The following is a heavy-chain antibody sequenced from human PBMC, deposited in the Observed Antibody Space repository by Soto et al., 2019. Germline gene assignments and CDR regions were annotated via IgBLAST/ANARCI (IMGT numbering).Heavy chain of an antibody. CDR3: ARYLERRNYFDY. CDR1: GYTFTSYG. J-gene: IGHJ4*02. CDR2: ISAYNGNT. Sequence: ASVKVSCKASGYTFTSYGISWVREAPGQGLEWMGWISAYNGNTNYAQKLQGRVTMTTDTSTSTAYMELRSLRSDDTAVYYCARYLERRNYFDYWGQGTLVTVSS. V-gene: IGHV1-18*01. D-gene: IGHD1-1*01.